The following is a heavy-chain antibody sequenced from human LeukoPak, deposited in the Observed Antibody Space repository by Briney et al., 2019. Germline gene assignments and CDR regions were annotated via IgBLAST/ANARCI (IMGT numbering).Heavy chain of an antibody. V-gene: IGHV1-8*02. CDR1: GFTFTGCY. CDR3: GRPLQRGSWTQRALDY. J-gene: IGHJ4*02. CDR2: VNPNSGNA. Sequence: GASVKVSCRASGFTFTGCYMLWVRQATGQGLEWMGWVNPNSGNAGYAQRFQGRVTMTRNNSISTAYMELTSLRSEDTAVYYCGRPLQRGSWTQRALDYWGQGTLVTVSS. D-gene: IGHD3-10*01.